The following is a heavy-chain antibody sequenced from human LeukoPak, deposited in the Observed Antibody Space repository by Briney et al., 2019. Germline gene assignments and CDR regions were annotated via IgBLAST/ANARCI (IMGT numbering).Heavy chain of an antibody. CDR2: ISAYNGNT. CDR3: ARTLLRITIFGVVIVSWFDP. D-gene: IGHD3-3*01. J-gene: IGHJ5*02. CDR1: GYTFTSYG. Sequence: GASVKVSCKASGYTFTSYGISWVRQAPGRGLEWMGWISAYNGNTNYAQKLQGRVTMTTDTSTSTAYMELRSLSSDDTAVYYCARTLLRITIFGVVIVSWFDPWGQGTLVTVSS. V-gene: IGHV1-18*01.